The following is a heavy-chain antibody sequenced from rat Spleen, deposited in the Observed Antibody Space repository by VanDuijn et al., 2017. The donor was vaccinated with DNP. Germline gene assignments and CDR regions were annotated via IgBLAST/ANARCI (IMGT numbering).Heavy chain of an antibody. D-gene: IGHD4-3*01. V-gene: IGHV5-58*01. CDR2: INTDVGST. Sequence: EVQLVETGGGLVQPGRSLKLSCVASGFTFSSYWMYWIRRAPGQGLELVASINTDVGSTYYPDSVNGRFTIARDNAENTVYLQMNSLRSEDTATYYCAKGGYVGAMDAWGQGTSVTVSS. CDR1: GFTFSSYW. J-gene: IGHJ4*01. CDR3: AKGGYVGAMDA.